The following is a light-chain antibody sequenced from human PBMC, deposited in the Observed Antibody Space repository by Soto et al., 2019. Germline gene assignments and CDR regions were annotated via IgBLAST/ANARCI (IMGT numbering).Light chain of an antibody. CDR1: QSVSSSY. CDR3: QQYGSSRT. CDR2: GAS. J-gene: IGKJ1*01. V-gene: IGKV3-20*01. Sequence: EIVLTQSPDTLSLSPGERATLSCRASQSVSSSYLAWYQQKPGQAPRLLIYGASSRATGIPDRFSGSGSGTDFTLTISRLEPEDFAVYYCQQYGSSRTFGQGTGVEIK.